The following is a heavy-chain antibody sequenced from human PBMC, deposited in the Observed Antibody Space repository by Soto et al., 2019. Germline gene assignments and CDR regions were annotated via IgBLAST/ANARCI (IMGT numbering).Heavy chain of an antibody. CDR3: ARLAADTAMVLYYYGMDV. CDR2: IYPAASDT. J-gene: IGHJ6*02. CDR1: GYSFSSYR. Sequence: GESLKISCKGSGYSFSSYRIGWVRQMPGKGLEWMGFIYPAASDTRYSPSFQGQVTISADKSISTAYLQWSSLKASDTAMYYCARLAADTAMVLYYYGMDVWGQGTTGT. V-gene: IGHV5-51*01. D-gene: IGHD5-18*01.